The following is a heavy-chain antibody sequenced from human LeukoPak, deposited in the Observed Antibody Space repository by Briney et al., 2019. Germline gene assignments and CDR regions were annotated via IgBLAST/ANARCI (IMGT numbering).Heavy chain of an antibody. Sequence: ASVKVSCKASGYNVIAFDIHWVRQATGQGLEWMGWMNPHSGKTAYAQKFQARVTMTRDISINTAYMELSGLRSEDTAVYYCARGRTQMAAVLGHWGQGSLVTVSS. CDR1: GYNVIAFD. CDR3: ARGRTQMAAVLGH. J-gene: IGHJ5*02. D-gene: IGHD5-24*01. CDR2: MNPHSGKT. V-gene: IGHV1-8*01.